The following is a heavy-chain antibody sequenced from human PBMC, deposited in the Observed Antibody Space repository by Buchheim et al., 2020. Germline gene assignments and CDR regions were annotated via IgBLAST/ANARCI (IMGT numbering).Heavy chain of an antibody. CDR3: AKDLIRASSQYYYYGMDV. V-gene: IGHV3-30*18. CDR2: IPYDGSNK. J-gene: IGHJ6*02. Sequence: QVQLVESGGGVVQPGRSLRLSCAASGFTFSSYGMHWVRQAPGKGLEWVAVIPYDGSNKYYADSVKGRFTISRDNSKNTLYLQMNSLRAEDTAVYYCAKDLIRASSQYYYYGMDVWGQGTT. CDR1: GFTFSSYG. D-gene: IGHD2-2*01.